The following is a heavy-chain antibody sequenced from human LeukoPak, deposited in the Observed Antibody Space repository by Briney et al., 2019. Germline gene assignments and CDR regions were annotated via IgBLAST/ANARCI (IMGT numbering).Heavy chain of an antibody. CDR3: ARDSFAGVGSRH. Sequence: PSETLSLTCAVYGGSFSGYYWSWIRQPPAKGQEWIGEINHSGSTNYNPSLKSRVTISVDTSKNQFSLKLSSVTAADTAVYYCARDSFAGVGSRHWGQGTLVTVSS. D-gene: IGHD1-26*01. J-gene: IGHJ4*02. V-gene: IGHV4-34*01. CDR2: INHSGST. CDR1: GGSFSGYY.